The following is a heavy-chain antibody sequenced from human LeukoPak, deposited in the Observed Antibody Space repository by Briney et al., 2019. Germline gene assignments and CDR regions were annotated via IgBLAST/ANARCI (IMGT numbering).Heavy chain of an antibody. CDR2: INGGNGDT. CDR1: GYTFSMYA. J-gene: IGHJ6*04. CDR3: ARTPGPMVRGLKFYYYGMDV. Sequence: ASVKVSCKTSGYTFSMYAIHCVRQAPGQRLEWMGWINGGNGDTKYSQRFQGRVTITRDTAATTAHMDLSSLRSDDTAVYYCARTPGPMVRGLKFYYYGMDVWGKGTTVTVSS. D-gene: IGHD3-10*01. V-gene: IGHV1-3*01.